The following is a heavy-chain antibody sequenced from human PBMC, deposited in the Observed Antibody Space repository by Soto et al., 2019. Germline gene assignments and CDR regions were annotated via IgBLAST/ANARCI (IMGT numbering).Heavy chain of an antibody. J-gene: IGHJ4*02. CDR3: ARGGSGYTWFNEF. V-gene: IGHV1-69*01. Sequence: QEQLVQSGAEVKKPGSSVKVSCKASGGLFSSYPISWVRQVPGQGLEWMGGIIPVFQTAYYTQRCQGRVTSTADESTNTAYVELSSLRSEDTAIYYGARGGSGYTWFNEFWGQGTLVTVSS. D-gene: IGHD3-22*01. CDR2: IIPVFQTA. CDR1: GGLFSSYP.